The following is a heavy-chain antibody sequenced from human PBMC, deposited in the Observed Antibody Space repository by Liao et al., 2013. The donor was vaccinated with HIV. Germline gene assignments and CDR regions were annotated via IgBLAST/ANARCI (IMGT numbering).Heavy chain of an antibody. CDR1: GGSISSGSYY. V-gene: IGHV4-61*02. CDR3: ARDRINFDWYSGFDY. J-gene: IGHJ4*02. CDR2: VNTSGNT. D-gene: IGHD3-9*01. Sequence: QVQLQESGPGLVKPSETLSLTCTVSGGSISSGSYYWSWIRQPAGKGLEWIGRVNTSGNTNYNPSLKSRITMSVDTSKNQFSLILSSVTAADTAMYYCARDRINFDWYSGFDYWGQGTLVTVSS.